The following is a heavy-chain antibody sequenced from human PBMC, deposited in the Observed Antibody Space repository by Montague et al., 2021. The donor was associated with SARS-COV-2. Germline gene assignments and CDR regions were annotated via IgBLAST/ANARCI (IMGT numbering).Heavy chain of an antibody. Sequence: SETLSLTCDFAGGSFRDYAWSWIRQPPGKRLEWIGYLSYSGRPIYNPSLESRVSISVDTSKNQFSLRLRSVIAADTAVYYCAGRLPQYTSGWYFDLWGQGTLVAVSS. CDR2: LSYSGRP. CDR1: GGSFRDYA. CDR3: AGRLPQYTSGWYFDL. V-gene: IGHV4-59*08. J-gene: IGHJ4*02. D-gene: IGHD6-19*01.